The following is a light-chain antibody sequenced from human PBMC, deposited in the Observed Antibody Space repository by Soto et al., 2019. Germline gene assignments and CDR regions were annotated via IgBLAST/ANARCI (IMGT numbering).Light chain of an antibody. CDR1: QSVRSNY. Sequence: EIVLTQSPGTLSLSPGERATLSCRASQSVRSNYLAWYQQKPGQAPRLLIYGASSRATGIPDRFSGSGSGTDFTLTISRLEPEDFAVYYCQHYGSSAYTFGQGTKVEIK. CDR2: GAS. CDR3: QHYGSSAYT. V-gene: IGKV3-20*01. J-gene: IGKJ2*01.